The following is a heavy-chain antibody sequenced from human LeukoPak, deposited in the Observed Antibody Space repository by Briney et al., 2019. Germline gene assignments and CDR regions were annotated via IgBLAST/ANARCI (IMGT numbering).Heavy chain of an antibody. V-gene: IGHV3-43D*03. CDR2: ISWDGRTT. J-gene: IGHJ3*02. Sequence: GGSLRLSCAASGFTFDDYAMHWVRHAPGRGLEWVSLISWDGRTTYYADSVKGRFTISRDNAKNSLYLQMNSLRAEDTAVYYCVSAGQEKGAFDIWGQGTMVTVSS. CDR1: GFTFDDYA. CDR3: VSAGQEKGAFDI.